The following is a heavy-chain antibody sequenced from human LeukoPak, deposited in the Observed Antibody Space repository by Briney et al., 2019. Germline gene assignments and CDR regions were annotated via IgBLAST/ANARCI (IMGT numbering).Heavy chain of an antibody. CDR1: GFTFSSFA. J-gene: IGHJ2*01. V-gene: IGHV3-23*01. Sequence: PGGSLRLSCAASGFTFSSFAMSWVRQAPGKGLEWVSSISGSGGNTYYADSVKGRFTISRDNSQNTLYLQMNSLRAEDTAVYYCAKDWTGTKPFDLWGCGTLVTVSS. CDR2: ISGSGGNT. D-gene: IGHD3/OR15-3a*01. CDR3: AKDWTGTKPFDL.